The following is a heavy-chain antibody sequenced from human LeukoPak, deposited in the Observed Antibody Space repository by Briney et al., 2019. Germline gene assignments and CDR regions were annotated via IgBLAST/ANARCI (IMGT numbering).Heavy chain of an antibody. V-gene: IGHV4-34*01. J-gene: IGHJ6*03. D-gene: IGHD6-6*01. CDR1: GGSFSGYY. CDR2: INHSGST. Sequence: PSETLSLTCAVYGGSFSGYYWSWIRQPPGKGLEWIGEINHSGSTNYNPSLKSRVTISVDTSKNQFSLKLSSVTAADTAVYYCARTPAARHSPINYYYYYYMDVWGKGTTVTVSS. CDR3: ARTPAARHSPINYYYYYYMDV.